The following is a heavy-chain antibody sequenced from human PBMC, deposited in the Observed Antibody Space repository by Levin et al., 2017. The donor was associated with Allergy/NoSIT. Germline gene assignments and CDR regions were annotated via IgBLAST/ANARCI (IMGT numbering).Heavy chain of an antibody. CDR1: GYTFHNFG. D-gene: IGHD6-13*01. Sequence: PLASVKVSCKTSGYTFHNFGISWVRQAPGQGLEWMGWISTYSSDTRYAREFQGRVTMTTETSTNTAYMELTSLRSDDTAVYYCARDFSPTRGTSTWYDCFDPWGQGTLVIVSS. CDR3: ARDFSPTRGTSTWYDCFDP. V-gene: IGHV1-18*01. CDR2: ISTYSSDT. J-gene: IGHJ5*02.